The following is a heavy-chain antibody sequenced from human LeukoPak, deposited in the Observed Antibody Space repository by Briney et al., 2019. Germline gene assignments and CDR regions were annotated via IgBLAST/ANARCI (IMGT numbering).Heavy chain of an antibody. CDR3: AREGDGYNSPFDY. CDR1: GFTFSSYS. D-gene: IGHD5-24*01. J-gene: IGHJ4*02. Sequence: GGSLRLSCAASGFTFSSYSMNWGLQAPGRGVEWVSSISSSSSYIYYAASVKGRFTISRDTAKNSLYLQMNSLRAEDTAVYYCAREGDGYNSPFDYWGQGTLVSVSS. CDR2: ISSSSSYI. V-gene: IGHV3-21*01.